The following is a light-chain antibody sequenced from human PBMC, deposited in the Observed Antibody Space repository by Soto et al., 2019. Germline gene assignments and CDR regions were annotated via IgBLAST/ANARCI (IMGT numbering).Light chain of an antibody. Sequence: QSALTQPASVSGSNGQSITISCSGTSSDVGSYDHVAWYQQLPGKTPKLMIYEVSNRPSGVSSRFSGSKSGNTASLTISGLQADDEGDYYCSSKTSSSSPFVFGTGTKVTVL. CDR1: SSDVGSYDH. CDR3: SSKTSSSSPFV. CDR2: EVS. J-gene: IGLJ1*01. V-gene: IGLV2-14*01.